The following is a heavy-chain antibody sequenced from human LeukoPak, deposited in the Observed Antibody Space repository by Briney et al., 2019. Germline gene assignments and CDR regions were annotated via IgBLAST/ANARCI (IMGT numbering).Heavy chain of an antibody. CDR2: ISGSGGST. J-gene: IGHJ5*02. CDR1: GFTFSSYA. CDR3: AKSRSQFWSGYSYWFDP. V-gene: IGHV3-23*01. D-gene: IGHD3-3*01. Sequence: GGSLRLSCAASGFTFSSYAMSWVRQAPGKGLEWVSAISGSGGSTYYADSVKGRFTISRDNSKNTLYLQMNSLRAEDTAVYYCAKSRSQFWSGYSYWFDPCGQGTLVTVSS.